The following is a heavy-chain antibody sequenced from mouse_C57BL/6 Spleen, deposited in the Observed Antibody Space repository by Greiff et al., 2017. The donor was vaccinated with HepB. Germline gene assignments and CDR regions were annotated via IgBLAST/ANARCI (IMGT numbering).Heavy chain of an antibody. J-gene: IGHJ3*01. V-gene: IGHV1-55*01. CDR2: IYPGSGST. CDR3: ARGVSNDEAWLAY. D-gene: IGHD2-12*01. CDR1: GYTFTSYW. Sequence: QVQLQQPGAELVKPGASVKMSCKASGYTFTSYWITWVKQRPGQGLEWIGDIYPGSGSTNYNEKFKSKATLTVDTSSSTAYLQLSSLTSEDSAVYYCARGVSNDEAWLAYWGQGTLVTVSA.